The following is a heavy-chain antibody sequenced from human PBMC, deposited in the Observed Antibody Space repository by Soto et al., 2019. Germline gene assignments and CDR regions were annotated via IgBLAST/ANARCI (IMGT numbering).Heavy chain of an antibody. J-gene: IGHJ5*02. Sequence: SSETLSLTCTVSGGSISSYYWSWIRQPPGKGLEWIGYIYYSGSTNYNPSLKSRVTISVDTSKNQFSLKLSSVTAADTAVYYCARGGGYSYAPEANWFDPWGQGTLVTVSS. CDR2: IYYSGST. CDR3: ARGGGYSYAPEANWFDP. V-gene: IGHV4-59*01. D-gene: IGHD5-18*01. CDR1: GGSISSYY.